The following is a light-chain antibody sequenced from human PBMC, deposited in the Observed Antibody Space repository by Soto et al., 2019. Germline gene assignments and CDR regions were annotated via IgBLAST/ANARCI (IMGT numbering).Light chain of an antibody. CDR3: QQYDTWPVT. V-gene: IGKV3-15*01. CDR2: GAS. CDR1: QSITSN. Sequence: EIVMTQSPATLSVSPGERVTFSCRASQSITSNLAWYQHKPGQAPRLLISGASTGATGIPARFSGSGSGNEFTLTINSLQSEDFALYYCQQYDTWPVTFGGGTKVDIK. J-gene: IGKJ4*01.